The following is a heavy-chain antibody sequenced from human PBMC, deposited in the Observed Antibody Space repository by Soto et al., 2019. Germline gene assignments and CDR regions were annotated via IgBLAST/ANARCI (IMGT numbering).Heavy chain of an antibody. Sequence: SVKVSCKASGGTFSSYAISWVRQAPGQGLEWMGGIIPIFGTANYAQKFQGRVTITADKSTSTAYMELSSLRSEDTDVYYCARVPPLHYDFWSGYYTVDYYYGMDVWGQGTTVTVSS. D-gene: IGHD3-3*01. CDR3: ARVPPLHYDFWSGYYTVDYYYGMDV. CDR1: GGTFSSYA. CDR2: IIPIFGTA. J-gene: IGHJ6*02. V-gene: IGHV1-69*06.